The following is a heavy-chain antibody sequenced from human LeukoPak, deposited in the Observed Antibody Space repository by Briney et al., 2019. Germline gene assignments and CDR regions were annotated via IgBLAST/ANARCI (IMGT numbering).Heavy chain of an antibody. CDR3: ARGVRDTAMVASEYYFDY. CDR1: GFTLSSDA. V-gene: IGHV3-21*01. CDR2: ISSSSSYI. J-gene: IGHJ4*02. Sequence: GGSLRLSCAASGFTLSSDAMNWVRQAPGKGLEWVSSISSSSSYIYYADSVKGRFTISRDNAKNSLYLQMNSLRAEDTAVYYCARGVRDTAMVASEYYFDYWGQGTLVTVSS. D-gene: IGHD5-18*01.